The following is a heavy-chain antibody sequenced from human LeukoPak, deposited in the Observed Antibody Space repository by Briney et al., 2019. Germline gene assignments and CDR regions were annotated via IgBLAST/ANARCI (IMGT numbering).Heavy chain of an antibody. Sequence: SETLSLTCTVSGGSISSYYWSWIRQPAGKGLEWIGRIYTSGSTNYTPSLKSRVTMSVDTSKNQFSLKLSSVTAADTAVYYCARDRDCSGGSCYLDYWGQGTLVTVSS. CDR1: GGSISSYY. D-gene: IGHD2-15*01. V-gene: IGHV4-4*07. CDR2: IYTSGST. J-gene: IGHJ4*02. CDR3: ARDRDCSGGSCYLDY.